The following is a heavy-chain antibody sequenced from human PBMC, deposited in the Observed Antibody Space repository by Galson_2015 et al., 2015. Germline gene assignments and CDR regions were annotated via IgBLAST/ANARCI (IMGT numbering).Heavy chain of an antibody. CDR2: ISYDGSKA. CDR1: GFTFSTYG. V-gene: IGHV3-30*18. CDR3: AKSGFGQWLRAYSDS. D-gene: IGHD5-12*01. J-gene: IGHJ4*02. Sequence: SLRLSCAASGFTFSTYGMHWVRQAPGKGLEWVALISYDGSKAYYGDSVKGRFAISRDNSNNMVYLQMNSLRGEDTAMYYCAKSGFGQWLRAYSDSWGQGTLVTVSS.